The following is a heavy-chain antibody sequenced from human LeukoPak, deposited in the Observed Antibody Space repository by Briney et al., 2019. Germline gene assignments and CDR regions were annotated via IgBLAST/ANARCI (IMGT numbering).Heavy chain of an antibody. J-gene: IGHJ3*02. CDR1: GYTFTSYD. D-gene: IGHD2-21*02. CDR3: ARGSLYCGGDCYHDI. V-gene: IGHV1-8*01. CDR2: MNPNSGNI. Sequence: GASVKVSCKASGYTFTSYDINWVRQATGQGLEWMGWMNPNSGNIGYAQKFQGRVTMTRNTSINTAYMELSSLRSEDTAVYYCARGSLYCGGDCYHDIWGQGTMVTVSS.